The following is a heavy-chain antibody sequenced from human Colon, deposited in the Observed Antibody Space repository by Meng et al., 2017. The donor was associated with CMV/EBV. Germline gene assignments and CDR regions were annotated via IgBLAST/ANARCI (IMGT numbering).Heavy chain of an antibody. J-gene: IGHJ4*02. CDR3: VKERSNWLED. CDR2: ISAHNGIT. Sequence: ASVKVSCKASGYSFSSFGINWVRQAPGQGLEWIGWISAHNGITTFAQKVQDRLTMTTDTSTSTAYMELRSLRPDDTAIYYCVKERSNWLEDWGQGTVVTVSS. D-gene: IGHD1-20*01. V-gene: IGHV1-18*01. CDR1: GYSFSSFG.